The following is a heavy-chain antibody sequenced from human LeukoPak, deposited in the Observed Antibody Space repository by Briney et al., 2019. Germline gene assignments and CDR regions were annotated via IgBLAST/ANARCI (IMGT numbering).Heavy chain of an antibody. CDR3: AKDNWNYFRYFDY. CDR2: ISGSGGST. CDR1: GFTFSSYA. J-gene: IGHJ4*02. Sequence: GGSLRLSCAASGFTFSSYAMSWVRQAPGKGLEWVSAISGSGGSTYYADSVKGRFTISRDDSKNTLYLQMNSLRAEDTAVYYCAKDNWNYFRYFDYWGQGTLVTVSS. V-gene: IGHV3-23*01. D-gene: IGHD1-7*01.